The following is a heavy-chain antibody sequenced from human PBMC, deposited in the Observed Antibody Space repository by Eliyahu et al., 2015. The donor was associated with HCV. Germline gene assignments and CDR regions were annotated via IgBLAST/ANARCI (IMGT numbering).Heavy chain of an antibody. D-gene: IGHD6-13*01. CDR3: AREKMGKAAAARGMDV. Sequence: QVQLQESGPGLXKPSXXLSLTCPVSGXXISXYYWXWIRQPPGKGLEWIGYIYYSGSTNYNPSLKSRVTISVDTSKNQFSLKLSSVTAADTAVYYCAREKMGKAAAARGMDVWGQGTTVTVSS. J-gene: IGHJ6*02. CDR2: IYYSGST. CDR1: GXXISXYY. V-gene: IGHV4-59*01.